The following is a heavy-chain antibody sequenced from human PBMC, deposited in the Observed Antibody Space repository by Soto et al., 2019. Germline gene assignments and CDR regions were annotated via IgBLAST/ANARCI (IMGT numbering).Heavy chain of an antibody. D-gene: IGHD6-13*01. CDR1: GGSINSGDYF. CDR2: VYYSGTT. Sequence: QVQLQESGPGLVKSSQTLSLTCTVSGGSINSGDYFWSWIRHPPRKGLEWIGYVYYSGTTYYNPSLKSRTTISLDMSKNHFSLLLTSLTAADTAVYFCARYDSTWFAAFDLWGPGTMVTVSS. CDR3: ARYDSTWFAAFDL. V-gene: IGHV4-30-4*01. J-gene: IGHJ3*01.